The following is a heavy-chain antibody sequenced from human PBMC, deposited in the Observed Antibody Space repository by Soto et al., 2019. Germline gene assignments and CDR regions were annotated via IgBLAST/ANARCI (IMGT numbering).Heavy chain of an antibody. V-gene: IGHV3-21*01. D-gene: IGHD2-21*01. CDR3: VRSGTARLLRHSWFDT. J-gene: IGHJ5*02. Sequence: EVQLVESGGGLVKPGGSLRLSCAASGFTFNTYDMNWVRQAPGKGLEWVSSITTSSAYIYYADSLKGRITLSRDNAKNSLFLQMNSLRAEDTAVYYCVRSGTARLLRHSWFDTWGQGTLVTVSS. CDR1: GFTFNTYD. CDR2: ITTSSAYI.